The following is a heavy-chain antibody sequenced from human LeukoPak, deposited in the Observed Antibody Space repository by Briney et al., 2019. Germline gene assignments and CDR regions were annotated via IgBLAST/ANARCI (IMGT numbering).Heavy chain of an antibody. J-gene: IGHJ4*02. CDR3: AKRGCGTNGCPYYFDY. Sequence: PGGPQTLLCRVWGHTYHIYDVLGARGSTEGAVVGLSGITISGKTAYYADSVKGRFTISRDNFKNTLYLQMNSLRAEDTAVYYCAKRGCGTNGCPYYFDYWGQGTLVTVSS. D-gene: IGHD2-8*01. CDR1: GHTYHIY. V-gene: IGHV3-23*01. CDR2: ITISGKTA.